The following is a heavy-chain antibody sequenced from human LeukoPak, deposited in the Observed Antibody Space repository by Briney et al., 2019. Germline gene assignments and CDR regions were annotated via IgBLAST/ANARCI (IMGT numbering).Heavy chain of an antibody. D-gene: IGHD6-19*01. CDR1: GYTFTGYY. Sequence: VASVKVSCKASGYTFTGYYMHWVRQAPGQGLEWMGWINPNSGGTNYAQKFQGRVTVTRDTSISTAYMELSRLRSDDTAVYYCARSLPAVAGTDYWGQGTLVTVSS. CDR3: ARSLPAVAGTDY. J-gene: IGHJ4*02. CDR2: INPNSGGT. V-gene: IGHV1-2*02.